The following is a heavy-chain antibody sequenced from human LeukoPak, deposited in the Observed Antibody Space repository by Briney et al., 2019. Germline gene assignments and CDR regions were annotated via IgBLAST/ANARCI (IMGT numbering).Heavy chain of an antibody. V-gene: IGHV1-2*02. CDR2: INPNSGGT. J-gene: IGHJ4*02. CDR3: ARGAHYHDSSEGYDY. Sequence: ASVKVSCKASGYTFTGDYMHWVRQAPGQGLEWMGWINPNSGGTNYAQKFQGRVTMTRDTSISTAYMELSRLRSDDTAVYYCARGAHYHDSSEGYDYWGQGTLVTVSS. CDR1: GYTFTGDY. D-gene: IGHD3-22*01.